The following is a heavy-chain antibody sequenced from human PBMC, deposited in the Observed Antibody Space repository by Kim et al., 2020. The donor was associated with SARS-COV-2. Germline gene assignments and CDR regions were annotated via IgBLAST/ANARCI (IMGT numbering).Heavy chain of an antibody. D-gene: IGHD6-13*01. CDR3: ARGSSSWLGYFDY. J-gene: IGHJ4*02. V-gene: IGHV6-1*01. Sequence: YAVSGKRRTTITPDTAKNQFSLQLNSVTPEDTAVYYCARGSSSWLGYFDYWGQGTLVTVSS.